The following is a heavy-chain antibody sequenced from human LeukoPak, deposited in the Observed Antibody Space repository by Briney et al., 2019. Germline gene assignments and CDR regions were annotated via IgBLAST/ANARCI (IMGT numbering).Heavy chain of an antibody. CDR1: GYSISSGYY. J-gene: IGHJ3*02. CDR2: IYHSGST. D-gene: IGHD3-16*01. CDR3: ARNGGSAFDI. V-gene: IGHV4-38-2*01. Sequence: SETLSLTCDVSGYSISSGYYWGWIRQPPGKWLEWIGSIYHSGSTYYNPSLKSRVTISVDTSKNQFSLKLSSVTAADTAVYYCARNGGSAFDIWGQGTMVAVSS.